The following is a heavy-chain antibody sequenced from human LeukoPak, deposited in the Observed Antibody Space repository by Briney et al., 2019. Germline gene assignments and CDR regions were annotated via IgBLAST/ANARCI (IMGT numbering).Heavy chain of an antibody. V-gene: IGHV1-69*01. D-gene: IGHD4-17*01. CDR3: ARYYGDYRRWFDP. CDR2: IIPIFGTA. J-gene: IGHJ5*02. Sequence: GSSVKVSCKASGGTFSSYAISWVRQAPGQGLEWMGGIIPIFGTANYAQKFQGRVTITADEFTSTTYMYLGSLKSEDTAVYYCARYYGDYRRWFDPWGQGTLVTVSS. CDR1: GGTFSSYA.